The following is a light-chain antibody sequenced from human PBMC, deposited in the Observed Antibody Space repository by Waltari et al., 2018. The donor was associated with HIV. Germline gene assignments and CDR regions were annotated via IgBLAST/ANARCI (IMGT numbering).Light chain of an antibody. Sequence: QSVLTQSPSASGTPGQRVTISCSGSTSNIGSNYVYWYQQLPGTAPKLLLFRNDQRAAGVPDRLSGSKSGSSASLAVSGLRSEDEADYYCAAWDSSLRGLKWVFGGGTKLTVL. CDR3: AAWDSSLRGLKWV. J-gene: IGLJ3*02. CDR1: TSNIGSNY. V-gene: IGLV1-47*01. CDR2: RND.